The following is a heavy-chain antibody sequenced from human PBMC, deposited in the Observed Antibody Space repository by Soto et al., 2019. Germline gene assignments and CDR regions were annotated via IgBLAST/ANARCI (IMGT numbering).Heavy chain of an antibody. CDR3: VRGGIAGHWFDP. D-gene: IGHD2-15*01. J-gene: IGHJ5*02. V-gene: IGHV4-30-4*07. CDR1: GGSISSGGYS. Sequence: SATLSLTCAVSGGSISSGGYSWSWIRQPPGKGLEWIGYIFSSGSTLYNPSLRGRLTLSADTSRNQLSLYLTSVTSADTAVYYCVRGGIAGHWFDPWGQGTLVTVSS. CDR2: IFSSGST.